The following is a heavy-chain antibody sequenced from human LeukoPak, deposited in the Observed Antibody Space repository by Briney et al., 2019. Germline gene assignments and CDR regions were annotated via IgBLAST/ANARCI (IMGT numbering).Heavy chain of an antibody. CDR3: ASPNIYCSGGTCYSVGDYYGMDV. V-gene: IGHV4-61*02. CDR1: GGSIGSGSYY. J-gene: IGHJ6*02. D-gene: IGHD2-15*01. Sequence: SQTLSLTCTVSGGSIGSGSYYWNWIRQPAGKGLEWIGRIYTSGSTNYSPSPNSRVTISIDTSKNQFSLELSSVTAADTAVYYCASPNIYCSGGTCYSVGDYYGMDVWGQGTTVTVSS. CDR2: IYTSGST.